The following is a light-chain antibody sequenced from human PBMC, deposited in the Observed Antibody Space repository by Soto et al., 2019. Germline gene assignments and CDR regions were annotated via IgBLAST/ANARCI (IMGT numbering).Light chain of an antibody. CDR2: GAS. J-gene: IGKJ2*01. Sequence: EIVLTQSPGTLSLSPGERATLSCSASQRVSSRYLAWYQQKPGQAPRLLIYGASSRATAIPDRFSGSGSGTDFTLTISRLEPEDFAVYYCQQYGSSPYTFGQGTKLEL. CDR1: QRVSSRY. V-gene: IGKV3-20*01. CDR3: QQYGSSPYT.